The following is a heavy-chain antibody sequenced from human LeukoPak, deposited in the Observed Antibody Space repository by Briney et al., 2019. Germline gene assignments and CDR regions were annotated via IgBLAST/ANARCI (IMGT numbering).Heavy chain of an antibody. D-gene: IGHD3-16*02. CDR2: ISSKSSTI. CDR1: GFTFSSYN. CDR3: ASRRLRLGELSLYFEY. Sequence: GGSLRLSCAASGFTFSSYNMNWVRQAPGKVLEWVSYISSKSSTIYYAEFVKGRFTISRDNAKNSLYLQMNSLRAEDTAVYYCASRRLRLGELSLYFEYWGQGSLVTVSS. J-gene: IGHJ4*02. V-gene: IGHV3-48*04.